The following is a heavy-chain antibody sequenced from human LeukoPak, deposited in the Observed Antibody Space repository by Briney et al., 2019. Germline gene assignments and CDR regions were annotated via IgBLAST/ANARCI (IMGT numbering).Heavy chain of an antibody. CDR2: IYSGGSA. J-gene: IGHJ4*02. CDR3: ARGTFGPFDY. V-gene: IGHV4-59*01. D-gene: IGHD3-16*01. CDR1: GGAISTYY. Sequence: SETLSLTCTVSGGAISTYYWSWIRQSPGKGLEWIGFIYSGGSANYNPSLKSRVTISVDTSKNQFSLKLSSVTAADTAVYYCARGTFGPFDYWGQGTPVTVSS.